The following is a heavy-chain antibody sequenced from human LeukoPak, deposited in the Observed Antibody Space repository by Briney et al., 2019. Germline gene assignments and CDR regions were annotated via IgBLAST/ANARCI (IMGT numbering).Heavy chain of an antibody. D-gene: IGHD6-19*01. CDR3: AGGXXXRSTDWYSSGSTTPYDY. Sequence: GASVKVSCKASGYTFTGYYMHWVRQAPGQGLEWMGWINPNSGGTIYAQKFQGRVTLTRDTSISTAYMEFSRLKSDDTAIYYCAGGXXXRSTDWYSSGSTTPYDYWGQGSLVTVSS. CDR2: INPNSGGT. J-gene: IGHJ4*02. CDR1: GYTFTGYY. V-gene: IGHV1-2*02.